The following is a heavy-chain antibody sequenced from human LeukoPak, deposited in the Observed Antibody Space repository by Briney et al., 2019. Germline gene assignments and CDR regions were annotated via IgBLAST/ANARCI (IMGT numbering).Heavy chain of an antibody. CDR3: ARDNIAAAGTIVQWLGYYYYYYMDV. V-gene: IGHV4-39*07. D-gene: IGHD6-13*01. J-gene: IGHJ6*03. Sequence: SETLSLTCTVSGGSISTTNYYWGWIRQSPGKGLEWFGCVYYSGSTYYNPSLKSRVTISVDTSKNQFSLKLSSVTAADTAVYYCARDNIAAAGTIVQWLGYYYYYYMDVWGKGTTVTVSS. CDR2: VYYSGST. CDR1: GGSISTTNYY.